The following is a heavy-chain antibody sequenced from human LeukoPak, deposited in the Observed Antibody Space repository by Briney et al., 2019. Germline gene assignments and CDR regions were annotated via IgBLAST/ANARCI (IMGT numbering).Heavy chain of an antibody. CDR3: ASRSGYSSSWSPAVDYYYYMDV. V-gene: IGHV1-3*01. D-gene: IGHD6-13*01. Sequence: ASVKVSCKASGYTFTSYAMHWVRQAPGQRLEWMGWINAGNGTTKYSQKFQDRVTITRDTSASTAYMELSSLRSEDTAVYYCASRSGYSSSWSPAVDYYYYMDVWGKGTTVTVSS. CDR2: INAGNGTT. J-gene: IGHJ6*03. CDR1: GYTFTSYA.